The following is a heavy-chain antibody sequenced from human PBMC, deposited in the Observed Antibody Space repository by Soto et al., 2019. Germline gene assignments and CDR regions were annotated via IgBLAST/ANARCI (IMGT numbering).Heavy chain of an antibody. Sequence: QVQLVQSGAEVKKPGSSVRVSCKASGDTFTFYSINWVRQAPGLGLEWMGRINPILSMSNYAQRFQGRVTMTADKSMSTAYIELSSLRSEDTAMYYCSSSYGSGYRAFDYWGQGALVTVSS. J-gene: IGHJ4*02. D-gene: IGHD3-10*01. CDR3: SSSYGSGYRAFDY. CDR1: GDTFTFYS. V-gene: IGHV1-69*02. CDR2: INPILSMS.